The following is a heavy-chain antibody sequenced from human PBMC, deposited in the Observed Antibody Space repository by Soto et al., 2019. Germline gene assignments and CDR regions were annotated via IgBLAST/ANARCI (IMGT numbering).Heavy chain of an antibody. CDR3: ARRLGYCSGGSCYSGWFDP. CDR2: IDPSDAYT. Sequence: GESLKISCKGSGYSFASYWISWVRQMHGKGLEWMGRIDPSDAYTNYSPSFQGHVTISADKSISTAYLEWSSLKASDIAMYYCARRLGYCSGGSCYSGWFDPWGQGTLVTVSS. CDR1: GYSFASYW. D-gene: IGHD2-15*01. V-gene: IGHV5-10-1*01. J-gene: IGHJ5*02.